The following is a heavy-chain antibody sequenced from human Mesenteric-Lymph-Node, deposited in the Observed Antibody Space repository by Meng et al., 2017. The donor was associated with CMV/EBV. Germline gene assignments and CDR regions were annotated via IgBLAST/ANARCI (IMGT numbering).Heavy chain of an antibody. V-gene: IGHV4-39*01. D-gene: IGHD3-3*01. CDR3: ASTKYDFWGGVDY. Sequence: SETLSLTCIVSGGSITSSDYYWGWIRQPPGKGLEWIGGLYYSGNTYYNPSLKSRVTISVDTSKNQFSLKLSSVTAADTAVYYCASTKYDFWGGVDYWGQGSLVTV. CDR1: GGSITSSDYY. CDR2: LYYSGNT. J-gene: IGHJ4*02.